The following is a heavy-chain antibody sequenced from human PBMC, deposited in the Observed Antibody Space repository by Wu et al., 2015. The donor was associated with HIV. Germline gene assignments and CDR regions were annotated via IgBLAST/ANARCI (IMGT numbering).Heavy chain of an antibody. D-gene: IGHD6-19*01. CDR2: TIPVSGTP. CDR1: GGTFSSYA. J-gene: IGHJ4*02. CDR3: ASRYSSYSSGWHFIDY. V-gene: IGHV1-69*13. Sequence: QVQLIQSGAEVKKPGSSVRVSCEASGGTFSSYAISWVRQAPGQGLVWMGRTIPVSGTPYYAQKFQGRVTITADESTRTSHMELSGLTSDDTAIYYCASRYSSYSSGWHFIDYVGPGNTWSPSPQ.